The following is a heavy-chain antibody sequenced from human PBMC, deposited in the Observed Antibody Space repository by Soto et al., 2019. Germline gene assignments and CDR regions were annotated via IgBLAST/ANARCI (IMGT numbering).Heavy chain of an antibody. V-gene: IGHV1-3*01. CDR3: ARNEPGYYDFWSGYYTGYYYYGMDV. CDR2: INAGNGNT. Sequence: ASVKVSCKASGYTFTSYAMHWVRQAPGQRLEWMGWINAGNGNTKYSQKFQGRVTITRDTSASTAYMELSSLRSEDTAVYYCARNEPGYYDFWSGYYTGYYYYGMDVWGQGTTVTVSS. CDR1: GYTFTSYA. D-gene: IGHD3-3*01. J-gene: IGHJ6*02.